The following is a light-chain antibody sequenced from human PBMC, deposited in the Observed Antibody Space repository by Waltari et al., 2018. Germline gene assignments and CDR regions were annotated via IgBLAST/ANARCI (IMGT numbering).Light chain of an antibody. CDR3: AAWDDSLSLV. CDR2: WNN. J-gene: IGLJ3*02. Sequence: SVLHEPPSVSGNPGQRTTISWSGSSANIGSHNVNWYRPVPGTAPRLLIYWNNQRPSGFPNRFASSQSGTSASLAISGLRSEDEAGYYCAAWDDSLSLVFGGGTHLTVL. V-gene: IGLV1-47*01. CDR1: SANIGSHN.